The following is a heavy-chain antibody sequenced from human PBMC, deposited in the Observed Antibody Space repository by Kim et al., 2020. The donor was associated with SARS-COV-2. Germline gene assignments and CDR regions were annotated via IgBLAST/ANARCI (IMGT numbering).Heavy chain of an antibody. J-gene: IGHJ3*02. Sequence: GGSLRLSCAASGFTFSSYAMSWVRQAPGKGLEWVSAISGSGGSTYYADSVKGRFTISRDNSKNTLYLQMNSLRAEDTAVYYCANLPPFGLVTAIFDAFDIWGQGTMVTVSS. D-gene: IGHD3-3*01. CDR1: GFTFSSYA. V-gene: IGHV3-23*01. CDR3: ANLPPFGLVTAIFDAFDI. CDR2: ISGSGGST.